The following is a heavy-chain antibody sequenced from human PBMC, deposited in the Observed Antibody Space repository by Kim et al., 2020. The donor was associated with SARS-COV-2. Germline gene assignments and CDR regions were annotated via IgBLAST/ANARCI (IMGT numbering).Heavy chain of an antibody. V-gene: IGHV4-34*01. CDR1: GGSFSGYY. J-gene: IGHJ6*02. CDR3: ARLRYFVLSKVRTYYYYGMDV. Sequence: SETLSLTCAVYGGSFSGYYWSWIRQPPGKGLEWIGEINHSGSTNYNPSLKSRVTISVDTSKNQFSLKLSSVTAADTAVYYCARLRYFVLSKVRTYYYYGMDVWGQGTTVTVSS. CDR2: INHSGST. D-gene: IGHD3-9*01.